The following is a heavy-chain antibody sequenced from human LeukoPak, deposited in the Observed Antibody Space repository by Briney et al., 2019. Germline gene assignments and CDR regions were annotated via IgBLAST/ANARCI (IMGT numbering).Heavy chain of an antibody. CDR1: GFTFGNYW. V-gene: IGHV3-7*01. Sequence: GGSLRLSCAPSGFTFGNYWMSWVRQAPGKGLEWVATIRQDGGETYYVDSVKGRFNISRDNAKNSLFLQMNSLRADDTAVYYCARDKSQGATTGSSFHFWGRGTMVTVSS. CDR3: ARDKSQGATTGSSFHF. D-gene: IGHD1-26*01. CDR2: IRQDGGET. J-gene: IGHJ3*01.